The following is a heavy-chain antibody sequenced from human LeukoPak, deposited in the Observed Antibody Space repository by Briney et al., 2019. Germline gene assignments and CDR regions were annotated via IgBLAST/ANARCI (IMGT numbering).Heavy chain of an antibody. J-gene: IGHJ4*02. V-gene: IGHV3-30*02. Sequence: PGGSLRLSCAASGIPFTTSDMHWVRQAPGKGLEWVAFIRNDGSNTYYADSVKGRFTISRDTAKNTLYLQMNSLRTADTAVYYCARVIAGYYYDSSGYHFDYWGQGTLVTVSS. CDR1: GIPFTTSD. CDR2: IRNDGSNT. CDR3: ARVIAGYYYDSSGYHFDY. D-gene: IGHD3-22*01.